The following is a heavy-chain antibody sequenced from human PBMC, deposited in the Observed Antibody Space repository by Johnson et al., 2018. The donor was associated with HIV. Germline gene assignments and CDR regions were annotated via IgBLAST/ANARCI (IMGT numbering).Heavy chain of an antibody. CDR2: INGDGSGI. CDR1: GFTVSSNY. D-gene: IGHD3-10*01. Sequence: VQLVESGGGVVQPGRSLRLSCAASGFTVSSNYMSWVRQAPGKGLEWVSRINGDGSGITYADSVKGRFTISRDNAKNTLYLQMNSLRAEDTAVYYCASFWATGAFDIWGQGTMVTVSS. J-gene: IGHJ3*02. CDR3: ASFWATGAFDI. V-gene: IGHV3-74*02.